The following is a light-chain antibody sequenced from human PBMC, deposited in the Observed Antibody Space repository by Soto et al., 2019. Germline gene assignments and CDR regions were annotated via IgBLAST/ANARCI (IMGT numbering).Light chain of an antibody. J-gene: IGLJ1*01. Sequence: QSALAQPASVSGSPGQSITISCTGTSSDVGGYNYVSWYQQHPGEAPKLLIYEVSDRPSGVSNRFSGSKSGNTASLTISGLQAEDEADHYCCSYTSTSTYVFGTGTKVTVL. CDR2: EVS. V-gene: IGLV2-14*01. CDR1: SSDVGGYNY. CDR3: CSYTSTSTYV.